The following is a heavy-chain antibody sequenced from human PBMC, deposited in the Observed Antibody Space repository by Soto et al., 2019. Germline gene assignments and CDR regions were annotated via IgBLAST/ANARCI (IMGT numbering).Heavy chain of an antibody. V-gene: IGHV1-69*06. D-gene: IGHD1-26*01. Sequence: GASVKVSCKASGGTFSSYAISWVRQAPGQGLEWMGGIIPIFGTANYAQKFQGRVTITADKSTSTAYMELSSLRSEDTAVYYCARLLVGATDWFDPWGQGTPVTVSS. J-gene: IGHJ5*02. CDR2: IIPIFGTA. CDR3: ARLLVGATDWFDP. CDR1: GGTFSSYA.